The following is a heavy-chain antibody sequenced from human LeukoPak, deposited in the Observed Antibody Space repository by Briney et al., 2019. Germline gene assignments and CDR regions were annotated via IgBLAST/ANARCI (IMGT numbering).Heavy chain of an antibody. Sequence: SVEVSCKASDYTFTSYGISWVRQAPGQGLEWMGWISAYNGNTNYAQKLQGRVTMTTDTSTSTAYMELRSLRSDDTAVYYCARVLPHDSSSYYYAPQFDYWGQGTLVTVSS. J-gene: IGHJ4*02. CDR2: ISAYNGNT. CDR3: ARVLPHDSSSYYYAPQFDY. CDR1: DYTFTSYG. D-gene: IGHD3-22*01. V-gene: IGHV1-18*01.